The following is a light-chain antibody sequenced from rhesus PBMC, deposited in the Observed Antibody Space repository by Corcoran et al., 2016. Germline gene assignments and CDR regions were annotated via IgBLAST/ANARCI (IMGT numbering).Light chain of an antibody. Sequence: DIQMTQSPSSLSASVGDRVTITCRASQGITNDLAWYQQKPGETPTLLIYEASSLQSGIPSRFSGSGSFTDFTLTISNLQSEDFATYYCQHYYNTPLTFGGGTKVEIK. V-gene: IGKV1-25*01. CDR3: QHYYNTPLT. CDR1: QGITND. CDR2: EAS. J-gene: IGKJ4*01.